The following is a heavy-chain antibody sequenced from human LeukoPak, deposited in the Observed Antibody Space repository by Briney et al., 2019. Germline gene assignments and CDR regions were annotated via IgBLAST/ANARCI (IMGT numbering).Heavy chain of an antibody. CDR2: INPNSGGT. CDR1: GYTFTGYY. V-gene: IGHV1-2*02. Sequence: ASVKVSCKASGYTFTGYYMHWVRQAPGQGLEWMGWINPNSGGTNYAQKFQGRVTMTRDTSISTAYMELSRLRSDDTAVYYCAREGSVGATRPTPFDYWGQGTLVTVSS. CDR3: AREGSVGATRPTPFDY. J-gene: IGHJ4*02. D-gene: IGHD1-26*01.